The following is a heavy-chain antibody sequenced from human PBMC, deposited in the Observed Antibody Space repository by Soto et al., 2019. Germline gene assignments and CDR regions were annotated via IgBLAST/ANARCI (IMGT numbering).Heavy chain of an antibody. V-gene: IGHV1-69*02. Sequence: QVQLVQSGAEVKKPGSSVKVSCKASGGTFSSYTISWVRQAPGQGLEWTGRIIPILGIANYAQKLQGRVTITADKYTSTAYMELSSLRCEDTAVYSCARITNDYASSGQGGAFEIWGQGTMGTVSS. CDR3: ARITNDYASSGQGGAFEI. D-gene: IGHD3-22*01. CDR1: GGTFSSYT. CDR2: IIPILGIA. J-gene: IGHJ3*02.